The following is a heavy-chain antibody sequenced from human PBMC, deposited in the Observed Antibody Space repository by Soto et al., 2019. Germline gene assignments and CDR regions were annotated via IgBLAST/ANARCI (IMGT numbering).Heavy chain of an antibody. CDR2: ISYDGSNK. Sequence: QVQLVESGGGVVQPGRSLRLSCAASGFTFSSYAMHWVRQAPGKGLEWVAVISYDGSNKYYADSVKGRFTISRDHSKNTLYLPMNSLRAEDTAVYYCARPPDYYYYYGMDVWGQGTTVTVSS. CDR1: GFTFSSYA. J-gene: IGHJ6*02. CDR3: ARPPDYYYYYGMDV. V-gene: IGHV3-30-3*01.